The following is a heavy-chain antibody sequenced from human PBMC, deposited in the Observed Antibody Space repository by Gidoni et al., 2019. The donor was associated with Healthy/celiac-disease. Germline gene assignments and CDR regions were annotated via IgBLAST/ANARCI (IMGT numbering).Heavy chain of an antibody. CDR2: TRNKANSYTT. CDR1: GFTFRDHY. J-gene: IGHJ6*03. D-gene: IGHD1-26*01. V-gene: IGHV3-72*01. CDR3: ARSNSDGSYYYYYYYMDV. Sequence: EVQLVESGGGLVQPGGSLRLSCAASGFTFRDHYMEWVRQAPGKGLEWVGRTRNKANSYTTEYAASVKGRFTISRDDSKNSLYLQMNSLKTEDTAVYYCARSNSDGSYYYYYYYMDVWGKGTTVTVSS.